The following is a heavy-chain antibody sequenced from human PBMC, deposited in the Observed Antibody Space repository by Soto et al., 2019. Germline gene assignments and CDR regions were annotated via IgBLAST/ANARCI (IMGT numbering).Heavy chain of an antibody. V-gene: IGHV1-69*13. CDR2: IIPIFGTA. CDR3: ARGVLRFLEWLPSYYYGMDV. Sequence: ASVKVSCKASGGTFSSYAISWVRQAPGQGLEWMGGIIPIFGTASYAQKFQGRVTITADESTSTAYMELSSLRSEDTAVYYCARGVLRFLEWLPSYYYGMDVWGQGTTVTVSS. J-gene: IGHJ6*02. D-gene: IGHD3-3*01. CDR1: GGTFSSYA.